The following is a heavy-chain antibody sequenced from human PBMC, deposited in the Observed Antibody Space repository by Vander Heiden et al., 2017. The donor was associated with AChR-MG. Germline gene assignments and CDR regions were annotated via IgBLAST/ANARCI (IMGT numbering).Heavy chain of an antibody. CDR1: HDSISRSRYY. CDR2: IFYSGST. Sequence: QLQLQESGPGLVKPSATLSLPCPFSHDSISRSRYYWGWVRQPPGKGLEWIGSIFYSGSTYYNPSLKSRVTIFVDTSKNHFSLNLSSVTATDTAVYYCARHGRSGTYYAAFDIWGQGTMVTVSS. CDR3: ARHGRSGTYYAAFDI. D-gene: IGHD1-26*01. V-gene: IGHV4-39*02. J-gene: IGHJ3*02.